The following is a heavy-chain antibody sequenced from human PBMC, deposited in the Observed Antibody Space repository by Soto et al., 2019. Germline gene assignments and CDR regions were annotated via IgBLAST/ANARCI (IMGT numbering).Heavy chain of an antibody. CDR2: INPNSGGT. CDR1: GYTFTDYY. V-gene: IGHV1-2*02. J-gene: IGHJ4*02. D-gene: IGHD4-17*01. Sequence: GASVKVSCKASGYTFTDYYIHWVRQAPGQGLQWMGWINPNSGGTNYAQTFQGRVSMTRDTSISTVYIHLSNPRSDDTAVYYCATTTVHFAPPAYLDSWGQGTLVTVSS. CDR3: ATTTVHFAPPAYLDS.